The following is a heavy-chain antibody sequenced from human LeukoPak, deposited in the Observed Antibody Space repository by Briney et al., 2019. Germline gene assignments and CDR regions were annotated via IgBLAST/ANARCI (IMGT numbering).Heavy chain of an antibody. CDR1: GFTFSNYP. V-gene: IGHV3-66*01. CDR2: IYGGVNT. Sequence: GGSLRLSCAASGFTFSNYPMHWVRQAPGKGLEWVSVIYGGVNTVYADSVQGRFTISRDNSKNTLYLQMSSLRAEDTAVYYCAKSPKTGFLFDYWGKGTLVTVSS. D-gene: IGHD1-1*01. CDR3: AKSPKTGFLFDY. J-gene: IGHJ4*02.